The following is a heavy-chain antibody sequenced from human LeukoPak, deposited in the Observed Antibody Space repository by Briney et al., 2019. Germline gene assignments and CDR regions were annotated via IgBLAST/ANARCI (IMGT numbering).Heavy chain of an antibody. CDR3: ARWRDGYNYYFDY. Sequence: QPGGSLRLSYAASGFTFSSYWMSWVRLAPGKGLEWVANIKQDGSEKYYVDSVKGRFTISRDNAKNSLYLQMNSLRAEDTAVYYCARWRDGYNYYFDYWGQGTLVTVSS. CDR1: GFTFSSYW. J-gene: IGHJ4*02. V-gene: IGHV3-7*01. CDR2: IKQDGSEK. D-gene: IGHD5-24*01.